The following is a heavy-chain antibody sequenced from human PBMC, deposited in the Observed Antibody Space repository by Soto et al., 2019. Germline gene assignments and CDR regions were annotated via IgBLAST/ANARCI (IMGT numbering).Heavy chain of an antibody. J-gene: IGHJ6*02. Sequence: GGSLRLSCAASGFTFSSYAMHWVRQAPGKGLEWVAVISYDGSNKYYADSVKGRFTISRDNSKNTLYLQMNSLRAEDTAVYYCARDRVTMIVVPEYYYGMDVWGQGTTVTVS. CDR1: GFTFSSYA. D-gene: IGHD3-22*01. CDR2: ISYDGSNK. CDR3: ARDRVTMIVVPEYYYGMDV. V-gene: IGHV3-30-3*01.